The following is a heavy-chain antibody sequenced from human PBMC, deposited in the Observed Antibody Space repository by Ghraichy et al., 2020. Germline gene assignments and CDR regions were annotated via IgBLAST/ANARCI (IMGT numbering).Heavy chain of an antibody. CDR3: ARDANYDIDAPGSREVLGWFDP. J-gene: IGHJ5*02. Sequence: GGSLRLSCAASGFTFSSYGMHWVRQAPGKGLEWVAVIWYDGSNKYYADSVKGRFTISRDNSKNTLYLQMNSLRAEDTAVYYCARDANYDIDAPGSREVLGWFDPWGQGTLVTVSS. CDR1: GFTFSSYG. D-gene: IGHD3-9*01. V-gene: IGHV3-33*01. CDR2: IWYDGSNK.